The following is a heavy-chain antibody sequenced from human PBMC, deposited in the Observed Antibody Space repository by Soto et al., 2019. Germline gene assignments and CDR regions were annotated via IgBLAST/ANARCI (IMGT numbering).Heavy chain of an antibody. Sequence: ASVKVSCKXSGYTFTGHYIHWVRQAPEQGPEWMGEIGPESGATRYAQKFQGRVTMTRDTSITTVYMELKNLSPDDTAVYYCGRGRSGQIVVFYWGQGTPVTVSS. J-gene: IGHJ4*02. CDR3: GRGRSGQIVVFY. V-gene: IGHV1-2*02. D-gene: IGHD1-26*01. CDR1: GYTFTGHY. CDR2: IGPESGAT.